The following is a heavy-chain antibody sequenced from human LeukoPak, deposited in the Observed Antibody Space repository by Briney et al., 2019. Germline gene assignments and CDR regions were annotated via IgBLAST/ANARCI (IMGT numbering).Heavy chain of an antibody. CDR2: ISGSGGST. V-gene: IGHV3-23*01. Sequence: GGSLRLSCAASGFSLSSHWMSWVRQAPGKGLEWVSAISGSGGSTYYADSVKGRFTISRDNSKNTLYLQMNSLRAEDTAVYYCAKDLYCSSTSCYNYYFDYWGQGTLVTVSS. J-gene: IGHJ4*02. CDR3: AKDLYCSSTSCYNYYFDY. CDR1: GFSLSSHW. D-gene: IGHD2-2*02.